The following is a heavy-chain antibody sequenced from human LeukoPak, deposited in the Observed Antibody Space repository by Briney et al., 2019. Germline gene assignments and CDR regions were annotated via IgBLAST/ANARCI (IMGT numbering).Heavy chain of an antibody. Sequence: GGSPRLSCAAPGFIVNSYAMSWVRQAPGKGLAWVSLIYSDGVTQYADSVKGRFTISRDNSKNTLYLQMNSLRDEDTAVYFCARDRAEGKTWVEFDPWGQGTLVTVSS. CDR3: ARDRAEGKTWVEFDP. V-gene: IGHV3-66*02. J-gene: IGHJ5*02. CDR1: GFIVNSYA. CDR2: IYSDGVT.